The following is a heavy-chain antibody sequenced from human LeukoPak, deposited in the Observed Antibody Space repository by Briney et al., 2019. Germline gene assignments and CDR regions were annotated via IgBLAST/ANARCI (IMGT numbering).Heavy chain of an antibody. J-gene: IGHJ4*02. V-gene: IGHV3-11*04. Sequence: GGSLRLSCAASGFTFSDYYMSWIRQAPGKGLEWVSYISSSGSTIYYADSVKGRFTISRDNAKNSLYLQMNSLRAEDTAVYYCARTHYWGFRYFDYWGQGTLVTVSS. D-gene: IGHD7-27*01. CDR2: ISSSGSTI. CDR3: ARTHYWGFRYFDY. CDR1: GFTFSDYY.